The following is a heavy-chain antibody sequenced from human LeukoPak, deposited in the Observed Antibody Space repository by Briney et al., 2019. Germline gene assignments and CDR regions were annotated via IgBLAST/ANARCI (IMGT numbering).Heavy chain of an antibody. CDR1: GFTFSDYY. J-gene: IGHJ5*02. D-gene: IGHD3-10*01. CDR2: ISSSGSTI. Sequence: GGSLRLSCAASGFTFSDYYMSWIRQAPGKGLEWVSYISSSGSTIYYADSVKGRFTISRDNAKNSLHLQMNSLRAEDTAVYYCARVTGYGSGTRFDPWGQGTLVTVSS. CDR3: ARVTGYGSGTRFDP. V-gene: IGHV3-11*01.